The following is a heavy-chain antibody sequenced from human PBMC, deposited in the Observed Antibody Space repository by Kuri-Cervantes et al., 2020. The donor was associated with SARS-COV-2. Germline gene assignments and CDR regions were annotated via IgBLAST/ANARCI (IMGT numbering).Heavy chain of an antibody. CDR2: IYHSGST. J-gene: IGHJ6*03. CDR1: GYSISSGYY. CDR3: ARHGNSYCSSTSCSYNYYYYYMDV. Sequence: GSLRLSCAVSGYSISSGYYWGWIRQPPGKGLEWIGSIYHSGSTYYNPSLKSRVTISVDTSKNQFSLKLSPVTAADTAVYYCARHGNSYCSSTSCSYNYYYYYMDVWGKGTTVTVSS. D-gene: IGHD2-2*01. V-gene: IGHV4-38-2*01.